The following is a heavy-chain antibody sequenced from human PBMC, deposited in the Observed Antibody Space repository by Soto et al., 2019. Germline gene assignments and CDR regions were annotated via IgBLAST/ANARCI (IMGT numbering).Heavy chain of an antibody. D-gene: IGHD6-13*01. J-gene: IGHJ1*01. CDR3: ARDRMGSSWYAEYFQH. Sequence: ASVKVSCKASGYTFTSYGISWVRQAPGQGLEWMGWISAYNGNTNYAQKLQGRVTMTTDTSTSTAYMELRSLRSDDTAVYYCARDRMGSSWYAEYFQHWGQGTLVTVSS. CDR1: GYTFTSYG. V-gene: IGHV1-18*01. CDR2: ISAYNGNT.